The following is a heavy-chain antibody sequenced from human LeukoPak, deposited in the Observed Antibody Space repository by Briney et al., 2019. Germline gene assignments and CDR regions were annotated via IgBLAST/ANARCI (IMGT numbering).Heavy chain of an antibody. J-gene: IGHJ3*02. CDR1: GFTFSSYW. CDR3: ARDPGTGAFDI. Sequence: GGSLRLSCAASGFTFSSYWMHWVRQAPGKGLVWVSRINSDGSSTSYADSVKGRFTISRDNAKNSLYLQMNSLRAEDTALYYCARDPGTGAFDIWGQGTMVTVSS. D-gene: IGHD1-1*01. CDR2: INSDGSST. V-gene: IGHV3-74*01.